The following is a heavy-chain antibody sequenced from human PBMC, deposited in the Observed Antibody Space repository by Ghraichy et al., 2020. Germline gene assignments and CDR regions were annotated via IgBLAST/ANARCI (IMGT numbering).Heavy chain of an antibody. V-gene: IGHV4-59*01. Sequence: TLSLTCTVSGGSISSYYWSWIRQPPGKGLEWIGYIYYSGSTNYNPSLKSRVTISVDTSKNQFSLKLSSVTAADTAVYYCARTLYYYDSSGLGYWGQGTLVTVSS. J-gene: IGHJ4*02. CDR1: GGSISSYY. CDR3: ARTLYYYDSSGLGY. D-gene: IGHD3-22*01. CDR2: IYYSGST.